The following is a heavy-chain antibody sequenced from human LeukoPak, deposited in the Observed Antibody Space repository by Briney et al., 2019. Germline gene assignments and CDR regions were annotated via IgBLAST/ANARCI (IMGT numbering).Heavy chain of an antibody. CDR1: GYTFTSYD. J-gene: IGHJ6*02. V-gene: IGHV1-8*01. CDR3: ARGNIVVVPAAIIYHGMDV. Sequence: ASVKVSCKASGYTFTSYDINWVRQATGQGLEWMGWMNPNSGNTGYAQKFQGRVTMTRNTSISTAYMELSSLRSEDTAVYYCARGNIVVVPAAIIYHGMDVWGQGTTVTVSS. D-gene: IGHD2-2*01. CDR2: MNPNSGNT.